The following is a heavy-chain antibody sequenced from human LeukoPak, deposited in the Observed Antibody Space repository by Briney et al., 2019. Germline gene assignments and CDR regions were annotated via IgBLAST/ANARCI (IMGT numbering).Heavy chain of an antibody. J-gene: IGHJ6*04. CDR2: IYYSGST. CDR1: GGSISSYY. CDR3: ARDGLWFGASFYYGMDV. V-gene: IGHV4-59*01. D-gene: IGHD3-10*01. Sequence: SETLPLTCSVSGGSISSYYWSWIRQPPGKGLEWIGYIYYSGSTNYNPSLKSRVTISVDTSKNQFSLKLSSVTAADTAVYYCARDGLWFGASFYYGMDVWGKGTTVTVSS.